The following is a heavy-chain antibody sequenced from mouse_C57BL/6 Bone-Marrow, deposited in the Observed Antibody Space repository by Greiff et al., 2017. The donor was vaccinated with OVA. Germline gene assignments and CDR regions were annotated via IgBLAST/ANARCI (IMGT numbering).Heavy chain of an antibody. D-gene: IGHD5-1*01. V-gene: IGHV5-4*01. Sequence: EVKLMESGGGLVKPGGSLKLSCAASEFTFSSYAMSWVRQTPEKRLEWVATISDGGSYTYYPDNVKGRFTISRDNAKNNLYLQMSHLKSEDTAMYYCARDTFMDYWGQGTSVTVSS. CDR3: ARDTFMDY. J-gene: IGHJ4*01. CDR1: EFTFSSYA. CDR2: ISDGGSYT.